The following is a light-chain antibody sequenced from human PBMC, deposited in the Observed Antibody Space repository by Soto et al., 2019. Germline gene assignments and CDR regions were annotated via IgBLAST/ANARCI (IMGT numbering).Light chain of an antibody. CDR3: LQHKSYPRT. V-gene: IGKV1-9*01. CDR1: QGISNY. Sequence: IQLTQSPSSLSASVGDRVTITCRASQGISNYLAWYQQKPGKTPRLLIYGATTLQSGVPSRFSGSGSGTDFALTISSLQPEYFATYYCLQHKSYPRTFGQGTKVEIK. CDR2: GAT. J-gene: IGKJ1*01.